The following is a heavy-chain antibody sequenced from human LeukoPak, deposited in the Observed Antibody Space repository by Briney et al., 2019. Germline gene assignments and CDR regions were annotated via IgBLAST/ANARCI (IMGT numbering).Heavy chain of an antibody. J-gene: IGHJ5*02. D-gene: IGHD4-11*01. CDR1: AGSFSGYY. CDR3: ARVRRLQKNILAWNWFDP. Sequence: SENLSLTCAVYAGSFSGYYWSWIRQPPGQGLEWFGDINHSGSTNYNPSLKRRATISEETTNKQFSLKLSSVSAADTAVYYCARVRRLQKNILAWNWFDPWGQGTLVTVSS. V-gene: IGHV4-34*01. CDR2: INHSGST.